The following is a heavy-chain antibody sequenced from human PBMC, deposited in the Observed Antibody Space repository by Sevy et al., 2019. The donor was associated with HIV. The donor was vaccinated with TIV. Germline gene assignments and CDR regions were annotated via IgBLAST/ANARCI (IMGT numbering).Heavy chain of an antibody. CDR1: GFTFSSYA. Sequence: GGSLRLSCAASGFTFSSYAMHWVRQAPGKGLEWVAVISYDGSNKYYADSVKGRFTISRDNSKNTLYPQMNSLSAEDTAVYYCARTPGGAFDFWGQGTMVTVSS. CDR3: ARTPGGAFDF. V-gene: IGHV3-30-3*01. J-gene: IGHJ3*01. CDR2: ISYDGSNK. D-gene: IGHD3-16*01.